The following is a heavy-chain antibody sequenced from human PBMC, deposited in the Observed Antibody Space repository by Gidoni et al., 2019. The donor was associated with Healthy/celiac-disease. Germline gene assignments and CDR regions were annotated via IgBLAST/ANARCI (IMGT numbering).Heavy chain of an antibody. D-gene: IGHD3-22*01. CDR3: ARVGGYDSSGYYLYYYYGMDV. CDR1: GYTFTSYD. CDR2: MNPNSGNT. V-gene: IGHV1-8*01. J-gene: IGHJ6*02. Sequence: QVQLVQSGAEVKKPGASVKVSCKASGYTFTSYDINWVRQATGQGLEWMGWMNPNSGNTGYAQKFQGRVTMTRNTSISTAYMELSSLRSEDTAVYYCARVGGYDSSGYYLYYYYGMDVWGQGTTVTVSS.